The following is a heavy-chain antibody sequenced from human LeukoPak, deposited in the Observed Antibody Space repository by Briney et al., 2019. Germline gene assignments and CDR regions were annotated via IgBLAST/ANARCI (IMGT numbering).Heavy chain of an antibody. D-gene: IGHD6-19*01. V-gene: IGHV3-74*01. CDR2: INNDGSST. CDR3: SRAGGDTGWYLGEGS. J-gene: IGHJ5*02. CDR1: GFTFNNYW. Sequence: PGGSLRLSCAASGFTFNNYWMHWVRQAPGKGLVWVSRINNDGSSTNYADSVKGRFTISRDNAKNTLYLQINSLRAEDTAVYYCSRAGGDTGWYLGEGSWGQGTLVTVSS.